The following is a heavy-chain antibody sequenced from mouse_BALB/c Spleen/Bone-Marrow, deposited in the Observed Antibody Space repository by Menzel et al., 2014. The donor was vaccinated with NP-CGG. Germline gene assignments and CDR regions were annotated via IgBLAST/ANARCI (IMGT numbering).Heavy chain of an antibody. V-gene: IGHV1-80*01. J-gene: IGHJ2*01. CDR3: ARKYGDY. Sequence: QVQLQQSGAELVRPGSSVKISCKASGYPFSSYWMSWVKQRPGQGLEWIGQIYPGDGETNYNGKFKGNATLTADESPSTAYMQLISLTSEDSAVYFCARKYGDYWGQGTTLTVSS. D-gene: IGHD2-10*02. CDR2: IYPGDGET. CDR1: GYPFSSYW.